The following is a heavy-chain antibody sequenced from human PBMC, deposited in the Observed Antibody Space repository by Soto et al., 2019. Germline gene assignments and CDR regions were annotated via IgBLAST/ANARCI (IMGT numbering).Heavy chain of an antibody. Sequence: PGGSLRLSCAIFGFPVTCNYMGWVWKAPGKGLEWVSVIYSGGSTYYADSVKGRFTISRDNSKNTLYLQMNSLRAEDTAVYYCARDGFLEWLSNYYYYYYMDVWGKGT. CDR2: IYSGGST. CDR1: GFPVTCNY. J-gene: IGHJ6*03. D-gene: IGHD3-3*01. CDR3: ARDGFLEWLSNYYYYYYMDV. V-gene: IGHV3-66*01.